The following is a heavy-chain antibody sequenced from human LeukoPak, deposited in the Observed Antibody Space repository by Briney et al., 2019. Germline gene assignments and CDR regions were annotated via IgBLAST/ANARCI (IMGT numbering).Heavy chain of an antibody. CDR3: AKDWYYYGSGSYIPSN. D-gene: IGHD3-10*01. CDR1: GFTFSSYG. CDR2: ISYEGSKK. Sequence: PGRTLRLSCAASGFTFSSYGMHWVRQAPGKGLEWVAVISYEGSKKYSADSLKGRFTISRDNSKNTLYLQMNSLRAEDTAVYYCAKDWYYYGSGSYIPSNWGQGTLVTVPS. V-gene: IGHV3-30*18. J-gene: IGHJ4*02.